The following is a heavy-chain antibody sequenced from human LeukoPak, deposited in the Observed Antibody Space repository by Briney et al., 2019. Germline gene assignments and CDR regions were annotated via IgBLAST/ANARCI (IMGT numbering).Heavy chain of an antibody. CDR2: INSDGSWT. Sequence: GGSLRLSCAASGNYWMHWVRQVPGKGLVWVSHINSDGSWTSYADSVRGRFTISKDNAKNTVYLQMNSLRAEDTAVYYCVSFYETYWGRGTLVTVSS. CDR1: GNYW. CDR3: VSFYETY. J-gene: IGHJ4*02. V-gene: IGHV3-74*01. D-gene: IGHD2/OR15-2a*01.